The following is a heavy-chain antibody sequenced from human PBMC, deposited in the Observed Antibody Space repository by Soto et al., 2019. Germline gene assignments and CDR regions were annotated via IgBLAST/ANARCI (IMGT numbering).Heavy chain of an antibody. CDR1: GYTFTSYD. CDR2: MNPNSGNT. CDR3: XXXLYGDNVDS. J-gene: IGHJ4*02. V-gene: IGHV1-8*01. Sequence: QVQLVQSGAEVKKPGASVKVSCKASGYTFTSYDINWVRQATGQGLEWMGWMNPNSGNTGYAQKFQGRATMTRNTSXXXAYMXLXXXXSXDTAVYYXXXXLYGDNVDSWGQGTLFTVSS. D-gene: IGHD4-17*01.